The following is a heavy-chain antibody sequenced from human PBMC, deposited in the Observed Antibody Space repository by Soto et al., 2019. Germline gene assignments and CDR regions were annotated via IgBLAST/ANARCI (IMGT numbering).Heavy chain of an antibody. CDR2: IYYSGST. CDR1: GGSISSGGYY. Sequence: TLSLTCTVSGGSISSGGYYWSWIRQHPGEGLEWIGYIYYSGSTYYNPSLKSRVTISVDTSKNQFSLKLSSVTAADTAVYYCARGVTLVRGVIHTPYFDYWGQGALVTVSS. V-gene: IGHV4-31*03. J-gene: IGHJ4*02. D-gene: IGHD3-10*01. CDR3: ARGVTLVRGVIHTPYFDY.